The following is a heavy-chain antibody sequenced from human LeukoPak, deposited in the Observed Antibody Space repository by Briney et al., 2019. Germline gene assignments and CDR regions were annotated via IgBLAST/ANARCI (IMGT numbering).Heavy chain of an antibody. CDR1: GFTFSSYG. CDR3: AKDRRSLYYYYGMDV. Sequence: GRSPRLSCAASGFTFSSYGMHWVRQAPGKGLEWVAVISYDGSNKYYADSVKGRFTISRDNSENTLYLQMNSLRAEDTAVYYCAKDRRSLYYYYGMDVWGQGTTVTVSS. V-gene: IGHV3-30*18. J-gene: IGHJ6*02. CDR2: ISYDGSNK.